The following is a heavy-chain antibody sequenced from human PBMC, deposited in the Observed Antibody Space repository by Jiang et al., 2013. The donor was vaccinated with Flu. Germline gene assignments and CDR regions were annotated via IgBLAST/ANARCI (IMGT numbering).Heavy chain of an antibody. D-gene: IGHD6-6*01. CDR3: AHRYSSSSGGVFDY. V-gene: IGHV2-5*02. J-gene: IGHJ4*02. Sequence: IYWDDDKRYSPSLKSRLTITKDTSKNQVVLTMINMDPVDTATYYCAHRYSSSSGGVFDYWGQGTLVTVSS. CDR2: IYWDDDK.